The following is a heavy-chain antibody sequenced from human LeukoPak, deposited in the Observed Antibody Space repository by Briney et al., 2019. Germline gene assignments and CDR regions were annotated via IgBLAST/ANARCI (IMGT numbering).Heavy chain of an antibody. V-gene: IGHV3-7*01. CDR3: AKDLDGYYGSGSIINWLDP. CDR1: GFTFSSYW. D-gene: IGHD3-10*01. J-gene: IGHJ5*02. Sequence: PGGSLRLSCAASGFTFSSYWMSWVRQAPGKGLEWVANIKQDGSEKYYADSVQGRFTISRDNSKNTLYLQMHSLRVEDTALYHCAKDLDGYYGSGSIINWLDPWGQGTLVTVSS. CDR2: IKQDGSEK.